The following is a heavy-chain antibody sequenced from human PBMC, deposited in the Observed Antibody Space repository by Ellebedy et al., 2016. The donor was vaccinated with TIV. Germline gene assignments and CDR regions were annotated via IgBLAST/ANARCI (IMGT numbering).Heavy chain of an antibody. Sequence: SETLSLTXTVSGGPITSNNNYWGWIRQPPGKGLEWIGSIFHRGRTYNNPSLESRVVISVDRSKTQFSLELTSVTAADAAMYFCAKTRLTMIRGGIRRGYYFDSWGQGTLVTVSS. J-gene: IGHJ4*02. CDR3: AKTRLTMIRGGIRRGYYFDS. CDR2: IFHRGRT. V-gene: IGHV4-39*07. CDR1: GGPITSNNNY. D-gene: IGHD3-10*01.